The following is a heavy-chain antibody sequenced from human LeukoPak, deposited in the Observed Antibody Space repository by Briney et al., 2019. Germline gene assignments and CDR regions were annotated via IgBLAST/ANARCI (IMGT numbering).Heavy chain of an antibody. CDR1: GGSISSYY. J-gene: IGHJ4*02. Sequence: KASETLSLTCNVSGGSISSYYWSWIRQPPGKGLEWIGYIYYSGSTNYNPSLKSRVTISVDTSKNQFSLKLSSVTAADTAVYYCARHGRGYPAASFDYWGQGTLVTVSS. CDR2: IYYSGST. D-gene: IGHD2-2*01. CDR3: ARHGRGYPAASFDY. V-gene: IGHV4-59*08.